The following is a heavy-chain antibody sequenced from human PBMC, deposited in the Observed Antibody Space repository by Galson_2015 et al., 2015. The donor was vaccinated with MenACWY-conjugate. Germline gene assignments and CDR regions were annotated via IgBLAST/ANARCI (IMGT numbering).Heavy chain of an antibody. CDR1: AFTFSNAY. Sequence: SLRLSCAGYAFTFSNAYMSWVRQAPGEGLEWVGRIKSQTDGGKIDYAAPVKGRYTISRDDSKNTLYLHPNSLKIEDTAVYYCTTHKPDSWGGLLFHFYMDVWGKGTTVTVSS. J-gene: IGHJ6*03. CDR3: TTHKPDSWGGLLFHFYMDV. CDR2: IKSQTDGGKI. D-gene: IGHD2-21*01. V-gene: IGHV3-15*01.